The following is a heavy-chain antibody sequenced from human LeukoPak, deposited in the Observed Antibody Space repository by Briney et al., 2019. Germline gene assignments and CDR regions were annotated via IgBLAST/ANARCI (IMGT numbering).Heavy chain of an antibody. CDR1: GGSIGSGSYY. J-gene: IGHJ6*03. Sequence: SQTLSLTCTVSGGSIGSGSYYWSWIRQPAGKGLEWIGRIYTSGSTNYNPSLKSRVTISVDTSKNQFSLKLSSVTAADTAVYYCAREELTTVTTPKYYYYMDVWGKGTTVTVSS. CDR3: AREELTTVTTPKYYYYMDV. V-gene: IGHV4-61*02. D-gene: IGHD4-11*01. CDR2: IYTSGST.